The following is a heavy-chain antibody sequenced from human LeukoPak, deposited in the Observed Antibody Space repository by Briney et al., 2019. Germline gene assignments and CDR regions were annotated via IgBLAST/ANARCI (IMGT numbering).Heavy chain of an antibody. J-gene: IGHJ4*02. CDR3: TNRLSGSSY. V-gene: IGHV3-23*01. D-gene: IGHD1-26*01. Sequence: ETLSLTCTVSGGSISNYYWSWVRQAPGKGPEWVSSISASGGNTDYADSVKGRFTISRDNSKKTVFLQMNSLRAEDTAKYYCTNRLSGSSYWGQGTLVTVSS. CDR1: GGSISNYY. CDR2: ISASGGNT.